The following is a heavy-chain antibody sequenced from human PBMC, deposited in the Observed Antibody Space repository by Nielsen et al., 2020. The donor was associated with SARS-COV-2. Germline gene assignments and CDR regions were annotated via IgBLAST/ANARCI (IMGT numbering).Heavy chain of an antibody. D-gene: IGHD5-18*01. CDR2: IKQDGSEK. J-gene: IGHJ2*01. Sequence: GESLKISCAASGFTFSSYWMSWVRQAPGKGLEWVANIKQDGSEKYYVDFVKGRFTISRDNAKNSLYLQMNSLRAEDTAVYYCARGSRRVDTAMAYWYFDLWGRGTLVTVSS. CDR3: ARGSRRVDTAMAYWYFDL. CDR1: GFTFSSYW. V-gene: IGHV3-7*01.